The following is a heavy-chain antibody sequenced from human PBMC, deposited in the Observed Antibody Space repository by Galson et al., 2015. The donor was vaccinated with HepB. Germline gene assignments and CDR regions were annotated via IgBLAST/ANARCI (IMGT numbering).Heavy chain of an antibody. D-gene: IGHD3-22*01. V-gene: IGHV1-46*03. CDR3: GREGNYAKTNDY. Sequence: SVKVSCKASGYTFTSYYMHWVRQAPGQGLEWMAIINPRGGSTSYAQKFQGRVTMTRDTSTSTVYMELSSLRSEDTAVYYCGREGNYAKTNDYWGQGTLVTVSS. CDR2: INPRGGST. J-gene: IGHJ4*02. CDR1: GYTFTSYY.